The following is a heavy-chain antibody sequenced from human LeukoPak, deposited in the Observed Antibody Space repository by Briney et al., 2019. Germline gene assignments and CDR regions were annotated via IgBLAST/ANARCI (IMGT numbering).Heavy chain of an antibody. V-gene: IGHV3-23*01. CDR2: ISGSGGST. CDR1: GFTFSSYA. Sequence: PGGSLRLSCAASGFTFSSYAMSWVRQAPGKGLEWVSAISGSGGSTYYADSVKGRFTISRDNSKNTLYLQMNSLRAEDTAVYYCAKDQVGLCSSTSCYLKDYYYYYMDVWGEGTTVTVSS. J-gene: IGHJ6*03. D-gene: IGHD2-2*01. CDR3: AKDQVGLCSSTSCYLKDYYYYYMDV.